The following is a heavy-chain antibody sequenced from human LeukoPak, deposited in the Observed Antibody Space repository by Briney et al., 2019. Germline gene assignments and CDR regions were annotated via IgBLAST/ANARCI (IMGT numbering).Heavy chain of an antibody. V-gene: IGHV3-21*01. D-gene: IGHD2-2*01. CDR3: ARAGSTNSWFDP. CDR2: ISSWSSFI. J-gene: IGHJ5*02. CDR1: GFAFDTYS. Sequence: GGSLRLSCAASGFAFDTYSMTWVRQAPGKGLEWVSSISSWSSFIYSADSVTGRFTISRDNARNSLYLQMNSLRAEDTAVYYCARAGSTNSWFDPWGQGTLVIVSS.